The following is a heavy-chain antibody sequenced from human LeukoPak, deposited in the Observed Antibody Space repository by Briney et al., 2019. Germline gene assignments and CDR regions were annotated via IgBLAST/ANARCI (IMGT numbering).Heavy chain of an antibody. J-gene: IGHJ2*01. D-gene: IGHD3-10*01. CDR2: INGDGSGT. V-gene: IGHV3-74*01. CDR3: ARSINWYFDL. Sequence: GGSLRLSCAASGFTFTTSSMHWVRQAPGKGLVWVSRINGDGSGTNYGDSVKGRFSISRANAENTLYLQMNSLRADDTAVYYCARSINWYFDLWGRGTLVTVSS. CDR1: GFTFTTSS.